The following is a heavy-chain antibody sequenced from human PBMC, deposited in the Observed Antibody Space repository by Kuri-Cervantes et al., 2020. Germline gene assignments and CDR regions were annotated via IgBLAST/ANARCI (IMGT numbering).Heavy chain of an antibody. V-gene: IGHV4-61*01. D-gene: IGHD3-22*01. CDR1: GGSVSRGSFY. J-gene: IGHJ5*01. CDR3: ARGDYYSQYEITLNFNS. Sequence: SETLSLTCTVTGGSVSRGSFYWSWIRQPPGKGLEWIGYMHYSGGTNYNPSLNSRVTISLDRPRNQVSLELRAVTAADTALYYCARGDYYSQYEITLNFNSWGQGTWVTVSS. CDR2: MHYSGGT.